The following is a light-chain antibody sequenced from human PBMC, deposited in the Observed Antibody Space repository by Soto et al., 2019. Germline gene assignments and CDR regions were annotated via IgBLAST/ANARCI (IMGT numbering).Light chain of an antibody. CDR3: QQYDSYSLT. CDR2: KAS. V-gene: IGKV1-5*03. J-gene: IGKJ4*01. CDR1: QSISSW. Sequence: DIQMTQSPSTLSASAGDRVTITCRASQSISSWLAWYQQKPGKAPKLLIYKASSLESGVPSRFSGSGSGTEFTLTISSLQPDDFATYYCQQYDSYSLTFGGGTKV.